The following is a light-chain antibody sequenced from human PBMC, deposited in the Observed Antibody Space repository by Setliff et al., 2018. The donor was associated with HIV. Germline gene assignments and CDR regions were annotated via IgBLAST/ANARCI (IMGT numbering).Light chain of an antibody. CDR3: SSYTSSSTPVV. J-gene: IGLJ2*01. V-gene: IGLV2-14*01. CDR1: SSDVGTYDY. CDR2: EVS. Sequence: SALAQPASVSGSPGQSITISCTGTSSDVGTYDYVSWYQQHPGKAPKLMIFEVSNRPSGVSYRFSGSKSGNTASLTISGLQAEDEADYYCSSYTSSSTPVVFGGGTKVTVL.